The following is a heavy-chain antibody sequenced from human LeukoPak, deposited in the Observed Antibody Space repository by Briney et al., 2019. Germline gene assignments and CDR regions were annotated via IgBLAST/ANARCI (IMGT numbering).Heavy chain of an antibody. CDR2: ISTYNGNT. CDR1: GYTFTSYG. J-gene: IGHJ4*02. CDR3: ARDSMVLVDF. V-gene: IGHV1-18*01. Sequence: ASVKVSCKASGYTFTSYGISWVRQAPGQGLEWMGWISTYNGNTNYAQNLQGRVTMTADTSTGTAHMEVRSLRSDDTAVYYCARDSMVLVDFWGQGTLVTVSS. D-gene: IGHD3-10*01.